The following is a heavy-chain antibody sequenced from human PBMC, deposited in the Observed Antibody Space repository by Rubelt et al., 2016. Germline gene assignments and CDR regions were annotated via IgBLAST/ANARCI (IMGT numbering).Heavy chain of an antibody. CDR3: ARVRGNGYYYY. CDR2: INQAGSEE. D-gene: IGHD3-3*01. Sequence: EVQLVESGGGLVQPGGSLRLSCAASGFTFSTFSMTWVRQAPGKGLEWVANINQAGSEEHYVGSVKVGFTISRDNTKNTLYLQMKGLRPEDTAGYHCARVRGNGYYYYWGQGTLVTVSS. J-gene: IGHJ4*02. V-gene: IGHV3-7*04. CDR1: GFTFSTFS.